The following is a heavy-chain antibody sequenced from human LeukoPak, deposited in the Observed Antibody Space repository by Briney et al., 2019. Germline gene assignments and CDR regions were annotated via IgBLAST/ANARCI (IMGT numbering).Heavy chain of an antibody. D-gene: IGHD3-10*01. V-gene: IGHV4-34*01. CDR2: INHSGST. CDR1: GGSFSGYY. J-gene: IGHJ5*02. Sequence: PSETLSLTCAVYGGSFSGYYWSGIRQPPGKGLEWIGEINHSGSTNYNPSLKSRVTISVDTSKNQFSLKLSSVTAADTAVYYCARGGVDLYYYGSGSYYNRGWFDPWGQGTLVTVSS. CDR3: ARGGVDLYYYGSGSYYNRGWFDP.